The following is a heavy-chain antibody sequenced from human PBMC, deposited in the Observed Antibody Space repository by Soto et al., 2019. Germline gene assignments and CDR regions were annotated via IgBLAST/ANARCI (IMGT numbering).Heavy chain of an antibody. CDR2: ITGSGSHS. CDR1: GFPSSTYGFSTYA. CDR3: AKGTSSEFLLSFDD. D-gene: IGHD3-10*01. V-gene: IGHV3-23*01. J-gene: IGHJ4*01. Sequence: EVQLLQSGGGLVQPGGSLRLSCMASGFPSSTYGFSTYAMTWVRQPPGKGLEWVSVITGSGSHSYYADSVKGRFTISRDNSRNTLFLQMDSLRADDTAVYFCAKGTSSEFLLSFDDWGQGTLVTVSS.